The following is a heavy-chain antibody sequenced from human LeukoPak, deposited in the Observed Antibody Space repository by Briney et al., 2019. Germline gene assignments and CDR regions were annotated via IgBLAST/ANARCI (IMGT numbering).Heavy chain of an antibody. J-gene: IGHJ4*02. CDR2: IYTSGST. V-gene: IGHV4-4*07. CDR1: GGSISSYY. D-gene: IGHD6-13*01. Sequence: PSETLSLTCTVSGGSISSYYWSWIRQPAGKGLEWIGRIYTSGSTNYNPSLKSRVTMSVDTSKNQFSLKLSSVTAADTAVYYCARDRSSWYDPLFHYWGQGTLVTVSS. CDR3: ARDRSSWYDPLFHY.